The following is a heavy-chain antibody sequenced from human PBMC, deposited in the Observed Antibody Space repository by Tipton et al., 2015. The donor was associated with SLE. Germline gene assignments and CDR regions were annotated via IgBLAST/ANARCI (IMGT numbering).Heavy chain of an antibody. J-gene: IGHJ4*02. Sequence: TLSLTCTVSGGSISSGGYYWSWIRQHPGKGLEWIGYIYYSGVTHYNPSLKSRVNISADTSNNQFSLKLISVTAADTAVYYCARDNGGYGDFDYWGQGTLVTVSS. D-gene: IGHD1-1*01. CDR1: GGSISSGGYY. CDR3: ARDNGGYGDFDY. CDR2: IYYSGVT. V-gene: IGHV4-31*03.